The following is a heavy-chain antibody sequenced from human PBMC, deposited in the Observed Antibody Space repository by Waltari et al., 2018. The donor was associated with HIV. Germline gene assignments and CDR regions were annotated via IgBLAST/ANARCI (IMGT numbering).Heavy chain of an antibody. Sequence: DVQLVQSGAEIKKQGESLTLSCKGSGYSFTTNWIGWVRQLPGKGLDWMAIIYPDDSDTRYNPSFRGQVTISVDRSISTAHLSWRRLKTSDTGIYYCVTSAYGANSWIDYWGQGTPVTVSS. CDR3: VTSAYGANSWIDY. D-gene: IGHD3-10*01. CDR1: GYSFTTNW. J-gene: IGHJ4*02. V-gene: IGHV5-51*01. CDR2: IYPDDSDT.